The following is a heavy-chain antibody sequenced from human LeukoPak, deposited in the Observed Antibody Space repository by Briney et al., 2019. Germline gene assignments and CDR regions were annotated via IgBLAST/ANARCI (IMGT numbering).Heavy chain of an antibody. Sequence: KPSKTRSLTCTVSGYSISIGYYGAGIRHPPGKGLDWMGSIYYSGSTYYNPSLKSRVTISVDTSKNQFSLKLRSVTAADTAVYYCARIYADYYYYYYYMDVWGKGTTVTVSS. CDR1: GYSISIGYY. CDR3: ARIYADYYYYYYYMDV. V-gene: IGHV4-38-2*02. CDR2: IYYSGST. J-gene: IGHJ6*03. D-gene: IGHD3-16*01.